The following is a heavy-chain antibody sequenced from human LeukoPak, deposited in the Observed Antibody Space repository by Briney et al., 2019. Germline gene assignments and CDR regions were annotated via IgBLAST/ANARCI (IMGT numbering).Heavy chain of an antibody. V-gene: IGHV3-53*01. D-gene: IGHD3-16*01. J-gene: IGHJ4*02. CDR2: IYSGGIT. CDR3: AKNEVTSGGGLDY. Sequence: GGSLRLSCAASGFTVSSKFMHWVRQAPGKGLEWVSVIYSGGITYYADSVKGRFTVSRDNSRNTMYLHMNSLKVEDTAVYYCAKNEVTSGGGLDYWGQGTLVTVSS. CDR1: GFTVSSKF.